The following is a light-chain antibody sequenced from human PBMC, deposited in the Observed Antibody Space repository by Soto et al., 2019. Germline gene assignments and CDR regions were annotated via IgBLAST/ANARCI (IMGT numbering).Light chain of an antibody. CDR3: QQYKGYSWT. CDR2: DAS. V-gene: IGKV1-5*01. J-gene: IGKJ1*01. Sequence: DIQMTQSPSTLSASVGDRVTITCRASQSISSWLAWYQQKPGKAPKLLIYDASSLESGVPSRFSGSGSGTKFPLPISSLQPDDFAIYYGQQYKGYSWTFAKGTRVDTK. CDR1: QSISSW.